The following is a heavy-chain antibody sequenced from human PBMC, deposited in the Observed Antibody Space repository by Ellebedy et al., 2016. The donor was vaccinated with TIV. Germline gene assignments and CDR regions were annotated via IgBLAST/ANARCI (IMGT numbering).Heavy chain of an antibody. CDR3: ARTSYYDSSGYPLFDY. CDR1: GGSFSAYS. Sequence: MPSETLSLTCGVSGGSFSAYSWTWIRQSPGTGLEWLGGVNHSGSTTYNPSLKSRVTISLDTSRNQFSLKLSSVTAADTAVFYCARTSYYDSSGYPLFDYWGQGTLVTVSS. J-gene: IGHJ4*02. D-gene: IGHD3-22*01. V-gene: IGHV4-34*01. CDR2: VNHSGST.